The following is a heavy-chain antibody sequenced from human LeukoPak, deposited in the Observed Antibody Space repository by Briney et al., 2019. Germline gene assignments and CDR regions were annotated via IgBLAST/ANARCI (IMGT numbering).Heavy chain of an antibody. Sequence: PGGSLRLSCATSGFTFSVYWMSWVRRAPGKGLEWVANIKQDGSERYYLDSVKGRFTISRDYARKSLYLEMNYLRAEDTAVYYCTRDEQGDYRYYMDVWGKGTTVTVSS. CDR3: TRDEQGDYRYYMDV. V-gene: IGHV3-7*01. D-gene: IGHD1/OR15-1a*01. CDR2: IKQDGSER. CDR1: GFTFSVYW. J-gene: IGHJ6*03.